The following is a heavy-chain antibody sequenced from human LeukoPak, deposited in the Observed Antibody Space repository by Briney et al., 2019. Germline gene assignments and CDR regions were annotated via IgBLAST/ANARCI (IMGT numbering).Heavy chain of an antibody. V-gene: IGHV3-53*01. CDR1: GFTVSSKY. D-gene: IGHD3-22*01. CDR2: IYSGGDT. CDR3: ARGGRGSAAVVAPRSFDI. Sequence: PGGSLRLSCAVSGFTVSSKYMSWVRQAPGKGLEWVSVIYSGGDTYYADSVKGRFSISRDNSENTLFLQMNSLRAEDSALYYCARGGRGSAAVVAPRSFDIWGQGTMVTVSS. J-gene: IGHJ3*02.